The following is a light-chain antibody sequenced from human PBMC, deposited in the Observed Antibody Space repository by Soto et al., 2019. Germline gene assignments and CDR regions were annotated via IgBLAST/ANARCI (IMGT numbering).Light chain of an antibody. J-gene: IGLJ2*01. V-gene: IGLV2-11*01. CDR1: SSDVGAYKY. CDR2: DVS. CDR3: CSYAGSYTFVV. Sequence: QSALTQPASVSGSPGQSITISCTGTSSDVGAYKYVSWYQQHPGKAPKLMIYDVSKRPSGVPDRFSGSKSGNTASLTISGLQAEDEADYYCCSYAGSYTFVVFGGGTKLTVL.